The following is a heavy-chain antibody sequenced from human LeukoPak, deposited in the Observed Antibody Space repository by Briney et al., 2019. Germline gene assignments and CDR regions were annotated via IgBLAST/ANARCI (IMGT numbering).Heavy chain of an antibody. J-gene: IGHJ1*01. CDR1: GFIFDDYG. CDR3: ARDGTADHGDYKEYFHQ. CDR2: INWSGGST. Sequence: GGSLRLSCAASGFIFDDYGMSWVRQAPGKGLEWVSGINWSGGSTGYADSVKGRFTISRDNAKKSLYLQMNSLRAEDTALYYCARDGTADHGDYKEYFHQWGQGTLVTVSS. V-gene: IGHV3-20*04. D-gene: IGHD4-17*01.